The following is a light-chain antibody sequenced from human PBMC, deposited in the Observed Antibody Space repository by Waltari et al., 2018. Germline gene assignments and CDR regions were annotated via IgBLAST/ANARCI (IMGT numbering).Light chain of an antibody. CDR2: AAS. V-gene: IGKV3-15*01. CDR1: QSINTN. J-gene: IGKJ1*01. Sequence: DIVMTQSPGTRSMSPGEGATLSGRASQSINTNLAWYQQKPGQSPRLVIYAASTRATGLPARFSGSGSGTEFTLTISSLQSEDVAVYYCQQYNDWPRTFGQGTKVEIK. CDR3: QQYNDWPRT.